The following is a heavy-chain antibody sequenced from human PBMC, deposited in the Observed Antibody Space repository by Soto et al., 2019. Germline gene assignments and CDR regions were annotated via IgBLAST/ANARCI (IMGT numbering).Heavy chain of an antibody. CDR3: ARDEGFGPVYYYYGMDV. J-gene: IGHJ6*02. CDR2: IWYDGSNK. V-gene: IGHV3-33*01. Sequence: PGGSLRLSCAASGFTFSSYGMHWVRQAPGKGLEWVAVIWYDGSNKYYADSVKGRFTISRDNSKSTLYLQMNSLRAEDTAVYYCARDEGFGPVYYYYGMDVWGQGTTVTVSS. CDR1: GFTFSSYG. D-gene: IGHD3-10*01.